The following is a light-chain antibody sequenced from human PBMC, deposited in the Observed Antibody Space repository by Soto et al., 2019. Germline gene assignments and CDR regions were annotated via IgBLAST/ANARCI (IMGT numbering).Light chain of an antibody. Sequence: DIQMTQSPSTLSGSVGDRVTITCRASQTISSWLAWYQQKPGKAPKLLIYAASSLQSGVPSRFSGSGSGTDGTITISSLKTEDGSTYYGQQSYNTQWTFGQGTKVDIK. CDR1: QTISSW. J-gene: IGKJ1*01. V-gene: IGKV1-39*01. CDR2: AAS. CDR3: QQSYNTQWT.